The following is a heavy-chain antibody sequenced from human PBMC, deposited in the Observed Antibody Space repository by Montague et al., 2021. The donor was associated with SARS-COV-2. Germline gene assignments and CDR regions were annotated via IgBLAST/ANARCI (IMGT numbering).Heavy chain of an antibody. CDR1: GYSISSGYY. V-gene: IGHV4-38-2*02. CDR2: IYHSGST. Sequence: SETLSLTCTVSGYSISSGYYWGWIRQPPGKGLEWIGSIYHSGSTYYNPSLKSRVTISVDTSKNQFSLKLSSVTAADTAVYYCARSQDCSTTSCHLDHWGQGTLVTVSS. D-gene: IGHD2-2*01. J-gene: IGHJ4*02. CDR3: ARSQDCSTTSCHLDH.